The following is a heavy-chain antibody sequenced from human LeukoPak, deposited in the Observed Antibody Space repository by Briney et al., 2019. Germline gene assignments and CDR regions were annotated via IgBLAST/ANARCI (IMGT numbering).Heavy chain of an antibody. V-gene: IGHV4-39*07. Sequence: SETLSLTCIVSGGSISSTVSYWGWVRQPPGKGLEWIGSIHYSGSTYYIPSLKSRVSISVDTSKNQFSLKVSSVTAADTAVYYCASDGGEDGYSWGSFDYWGQGSLVTVSS. D-gene: IGHD5-24*01. CDR1: GGSISSTVSY. CDR3: ASDGGEDGYSWGSFDY. CDR2: IHYSGST. J-gene: IGHJ4*02.